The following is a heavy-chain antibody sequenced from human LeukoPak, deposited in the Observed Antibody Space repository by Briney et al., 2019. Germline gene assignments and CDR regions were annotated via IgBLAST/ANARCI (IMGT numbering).Heavy chain of an antibody. CDR1: GYTFTSYH. CDR2: INPSGGST. CDR3: AGDGDIVVVPAAKRDWFDP. Sequence: GASVKVSCKASGYTFTSYHMHWVRQAPGQGLEWMGIINPSGGSTSYAQKFQGRVTMTRDTSTSTVYMGLRSLRSDDTAVYCCAGDGDIVVVPAAKRDWFDPWGQGTLVTVSS. V-gene: IGHV1-46*01. J-gene: IGHJ5*02. D-gene: IGHD2-2*01.